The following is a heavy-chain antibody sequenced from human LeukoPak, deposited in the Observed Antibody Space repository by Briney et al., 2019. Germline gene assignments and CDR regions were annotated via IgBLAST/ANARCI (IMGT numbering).Heavy chain of an antibody. J-gene: IGHJ3*02. D-gene: IGHD1-26*01. CDR3: ARTSHSGSYHVKAFDI. CDR1: GGSISSGSYY. Sequence: PSQTLSLTCTVSGGSISSGSYYWSWIRQPAGKGLEWIGRIYISGSTNYNPSLKSRVTISVDTSKNQFSLKLSSVTAADTAVYYCARTSHSGSYHVKAFDIWGQGTMVTVSS. CDR2: IYISGST. V-gene: IGHV4-61*02.